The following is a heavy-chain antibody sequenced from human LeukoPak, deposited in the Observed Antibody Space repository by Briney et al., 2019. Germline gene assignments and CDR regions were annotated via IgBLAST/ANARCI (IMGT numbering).Heavy chain of an antibody. CDR3: ARVGTWELTNWFDP. CDR2: IYHSGST. CDR1: GGSISSSNW. Sequence: SETLSLTCAVSGGSISSSNWWSWVRQPPGKGLEWIGEIYHSGSTNYNPSLKSRVTISVDKPKNQFSLKLSSVTAADTAVYYCARVGTWELTNWFDPWGQGTLVTASS. J-gene: IGHJ5*02. V-gene: IGHV4-4*02. D-gene: IGHD1-26*01.